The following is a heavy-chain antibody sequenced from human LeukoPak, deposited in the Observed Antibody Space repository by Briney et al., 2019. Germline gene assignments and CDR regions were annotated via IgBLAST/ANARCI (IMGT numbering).Heavy chain of an antibody. CDR3: ARGYCSSTSCYPPTQH. CDR2: INPNSGGT. CDR1: GYTFTGYY. D-gene: IGHD2-2*01. J-gene: IGHJ4*02. V-gene: IGHV1-2*02. Sequence: GASVKVSCKASGYTFTGYYMHWVRQAPGQGLEWMGWINPNSGGTNYAQKFQGRVTMTRDTSISTAYMELSRLRSDDTAVYYCARGYCSSTSCYPPTQHWGQGTLVTVSS.